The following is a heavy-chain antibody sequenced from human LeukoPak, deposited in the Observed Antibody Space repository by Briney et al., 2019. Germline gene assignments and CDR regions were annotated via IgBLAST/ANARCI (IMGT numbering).Heavy chain of an antibody. CDR3: AKPPEVGATVGYFDY. CDR2: ISFDGSNQ. CDR1: GFAFSSYG. Sequence: GGSLRLSCAASGFAFSSYGMHWVRQAPGKGLEWVALISFDGSNQYYADSVKGRFTISRDNSKNTLYLQMNSLRAEDTAVYNCAKPPEVGATVGYFDYWGQGTLVTVSS. V-gene: IGHV3-30*18. J-gene: IGHJ4*02. D-gene: IGHD1-26*01.